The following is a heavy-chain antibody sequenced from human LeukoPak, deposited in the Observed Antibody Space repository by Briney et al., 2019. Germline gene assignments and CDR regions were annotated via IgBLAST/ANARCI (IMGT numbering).Heavy chain of an antibody. CDR2: ISYDGSNK. V-gene: IGHV3-30-3*01. CDR3: ARDGPDNPYYDFWSGYSKYYYYGMDV. D-gene: IGHD3-3*01. Sequence: PGRSLRLSCAASRFTFSSYAMHWVRQAPGKGLEWVAVISYDGSNKYYADSVKGRFTISRDNSKNTLYLQMNSLRAEDTAVYYCARDGPDNPYYDFWSGYSKYYYYGMDVWGQGTTVTVSS. J-gene: IGHJ6*02. CDR1: RFTFSSYA.